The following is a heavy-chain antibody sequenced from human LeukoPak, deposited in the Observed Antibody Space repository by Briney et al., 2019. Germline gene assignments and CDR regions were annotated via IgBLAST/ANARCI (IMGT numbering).Heavy chain of an antibody. CDR1: GGSISNTN. D-gene: IGHD5-24*01. Sequence: SETLSLTCSVSGGSISNTNWGWIRQPPGKGLEWIGNIDSSGSSHYNPSLRSRATISVDTSKSHFSLKLTSVTAADTALYYCARLIGYSGLYFYYYMDVWGKGTTVAVSS. CDR2: IDSSGSS. V-gene: IGHV4-39*02. CDR3: ARLIGYSGLYFYYYMDV. J-gene: IGHJ6*03.